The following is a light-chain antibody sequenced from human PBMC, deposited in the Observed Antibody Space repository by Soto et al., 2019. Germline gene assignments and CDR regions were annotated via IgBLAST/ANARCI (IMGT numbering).Light chain of an antibody. Sequence: DIQMTQSPSTLSASVGDRVTITCRASQSISTWLAWYQQKSGRAPKLLIYDSSSLESGVPSRFSGSGSGTEFSLTISSLQPDDFAMYFCQQYDSFSITFGQGTRLEIK. CDR1: QSISTW. V-gene: IGKV1-5*01. CDR2: DSS. J-gene: IGKJ5*01. CDR3: QQYDSFSIT.